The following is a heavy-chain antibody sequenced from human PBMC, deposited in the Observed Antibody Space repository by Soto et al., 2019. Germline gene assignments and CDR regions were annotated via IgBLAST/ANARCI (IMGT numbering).Heavy chain of an antibody. CDR1: GGSISDYY. Sequence: PSETLSLTCTVSGGSISDYYWTWIRQPAGKGLEWIGRIYTSGSTTYNPSLKSRVTMSVDTSKNQFSLKLSSVTAADTAVYYCARAPMVLSRSYFDSWGQGTPVTVSS. CDR2: IYTSGST. V-gene: IGHV4-4*07. J-gene: IGHJ4*02. D-gene: IGHD2-8*01. CDR3: ARAPMVLSRSYFDS.